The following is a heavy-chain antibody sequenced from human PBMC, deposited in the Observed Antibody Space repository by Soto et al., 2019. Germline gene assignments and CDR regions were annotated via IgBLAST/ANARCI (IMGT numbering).Heavy chain of an antibody. CDR1: GGCISTYY. CDR3: ARDNHYYRSESSNPFDS. V-gene: IGHV4-4*07. Sequence: SETLSLTCTVWGGCISTYYWSWIRQSSGKGLEWILRMYVTGSTNYNPSLKSRVSMSVDTSKNQFSLKLSSVTAADKAVYFCARDNHYYRSESSNPFDSWGQGTLVTV. CDR2: MYVTGST. J-gene: IGHJ4*02. D-gene: IGHD3-10*01.